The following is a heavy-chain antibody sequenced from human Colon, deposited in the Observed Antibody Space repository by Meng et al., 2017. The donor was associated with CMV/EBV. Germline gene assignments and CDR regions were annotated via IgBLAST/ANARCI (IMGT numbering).Heavy chain of an antibody. CDR3: VREGGIRDCSRTGCFGY. D-gene: IGHD2-2*01. CDR2: ISAYNGNT. V-gene: IGHV1-18*04. CDR1: GFPFTSYS. Sequence: ASVKVSCKASGFPFTSYSFTWVRQAPGQGLEWLGWISAYNGNTNYAQIVQGRVTMTTDASTRTAYMELTSLTSDDTAVYYCVREGGIRDCSRTGCFGYWGQGTQVTVSS. J-gene: IGHJ4*02.